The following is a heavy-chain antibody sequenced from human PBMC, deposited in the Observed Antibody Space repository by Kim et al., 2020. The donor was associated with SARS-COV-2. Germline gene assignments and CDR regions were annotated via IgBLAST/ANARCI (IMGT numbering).Heavy chain of an antibody. V-gene: IGHV3-23*01. J-gene: IGHJ2*01. CDR3: AKTGSCSGGSCYSPGRWYFDL. Sequence: FTISRDNSKNTLYLQMNSLRAEDTAVYYCAKTGSCSGGSCYSPGRWYFDLWGRGTLVTVSS. D-gene: IGHD2-15*01.